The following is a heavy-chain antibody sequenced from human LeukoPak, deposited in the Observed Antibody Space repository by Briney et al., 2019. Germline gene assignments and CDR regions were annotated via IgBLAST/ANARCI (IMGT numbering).Heavy chain of an antibody. J-gene: IGHJ4*02. CDR2: IDPSGSYT. D-gene: IGHD6-19*01. CDR1: GYSFTRYW. CDR3: ARQGSGWSFDY. Sequence: GESLKISCKGSGYSFTRYWISWVRQMPGKGLEWMGTIDPSGSYTKYSPAFQRHVTISADKSTNTAYLKWSSLKASDTAIYYCARQGSGWSFDYWGQGTLVTVSS. V-gene: IGHV5-10-1*01.